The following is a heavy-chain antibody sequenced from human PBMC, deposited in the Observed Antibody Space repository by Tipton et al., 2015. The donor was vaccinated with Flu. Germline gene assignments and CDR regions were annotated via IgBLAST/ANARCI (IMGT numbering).Heavy chain of an antibody. D-gene: IGHD6-19*01. CDR2: IGGGGATT. J-gene: IGHJ4*02. CDR1: GFTVSNNY. Sequence: SLRLSCAASGFTVSNNYVSWVRQAPGKGLEWVSAIGGGGATTYFADSVKGRFTISRDNARNTLYLQMNSLRAEDMAMYYCARVIPEFVAGLSYWGQGTLISVSS. CDR3: ARVIPEFVAGLSY. V-gene: IGHV3-23*01.